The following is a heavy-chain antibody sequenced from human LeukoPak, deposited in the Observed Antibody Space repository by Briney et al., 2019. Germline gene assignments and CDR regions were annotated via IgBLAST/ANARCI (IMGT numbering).Heavy chain of an antibody. CDR3: ARSSGWYDFDY. V-gene: IGHV1-69*05. CDR1: GGPFSIYA. Sequence: SVKVSCQASGGPFSIYAISWVRQAPGQGLEWMGRIIPIFGTANYAQKFQGRVTITTDESTSTAYMELSSLRSEDTAVYYCARSSGWYDFDYWGQGTLVTVSS. CDR2: IIPIFGTA. J-gene: IGHJ4*02. D-gene: IGHD6-19*01.